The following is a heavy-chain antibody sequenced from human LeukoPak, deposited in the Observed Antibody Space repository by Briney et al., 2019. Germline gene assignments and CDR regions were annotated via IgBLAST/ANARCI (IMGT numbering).Heavy chain of an antibody. CDR1: GFSVNSNY. Sequence: GGSLRHSCAASGFSVNSNYMTWVRQAPGKGLEWVSVLYTGGNTYYAESVQGRFSISRDNSRNTLYLQMNSLRAEDTAVYYCARGFYFVGRQPAYAFDFSGLGTLVTVSS. D-gene: IGHD3-10*02. CDR2: LYTGGNT. V-gene: IGHV3-53*01. CDR3: ARGFYFVGRQPAYAFDF. J-gene: IGHJ4*02.